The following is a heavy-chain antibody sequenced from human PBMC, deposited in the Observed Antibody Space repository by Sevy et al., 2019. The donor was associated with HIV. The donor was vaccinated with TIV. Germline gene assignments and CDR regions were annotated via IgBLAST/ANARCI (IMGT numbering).Heavy chain of an antibody. Sequence: GSLRLSCTASGFTFGDYAMSWFRQAPGKGLEWVGFIRSKAYGGTTEYAASVKGRFTISRDDSKSIAYLQMNSLKTEDTAVYYCTRDRSSPVLGYCSSTSCYDAFDIWGQGTMVTVSS. V-gene: IGHV3-49*03. CDR1: GFTFGDYA. J-gene: IGHJ3*02. CDR2: IRSKAYGGTT. CDR3: TRDRSSPVLGYCSSTSCYDAFDI. D-gene: IGHD2-2*01.